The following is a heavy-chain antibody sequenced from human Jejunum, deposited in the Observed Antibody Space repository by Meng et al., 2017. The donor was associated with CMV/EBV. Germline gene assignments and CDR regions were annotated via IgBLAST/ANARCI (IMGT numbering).Heavy chain of an antibody. V-gene: IGHV1-3*01. D-gene: IGHD5-12*01. J-gene: IGHJ4*02. Sequence: VSGDTFSKYTIYWLRQAPGQTFEMMGWINVGNGNSHSSQKIRARLALNRDTSTNTADMALNYLTSEDTALYYCATHSGYGLNGLDYWGPGTLVTVSS. CDR2: INVGNGNS. CDR3: ATHSGYGLNGLDY. CDR1: GDTFSKYT.